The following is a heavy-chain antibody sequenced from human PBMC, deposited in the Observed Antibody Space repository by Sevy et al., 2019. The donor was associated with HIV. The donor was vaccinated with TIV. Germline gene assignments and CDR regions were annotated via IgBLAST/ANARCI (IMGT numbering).Heavy chain of an antibody. J-gene: IGHJ4*02. D-gene: IGHD3-22*01. CDR3: AKDLSITMIEYYFDY. Sequence: GGSLRLSCAASGFTFSSYGMHWVRQAPGKGPEWVAVIWYDGSNKYYADSVKGRFTISRDNSKNTLYLQMNSLRAEDTAVYYCAKDLSITMIEYYFDYWGQGTLVTVSS. V-gene: IGHV3-33*06. CDR2: IWYDGSNK. CDR1: GFTFSSYG.